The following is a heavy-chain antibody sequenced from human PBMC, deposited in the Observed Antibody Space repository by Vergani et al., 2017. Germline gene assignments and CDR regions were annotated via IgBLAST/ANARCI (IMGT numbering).Heavy chain of an antibody. CDR1: GYTLTELS. J-gene: IGHJ6*03. CDR3: ARAVVPAPGGYYYYMDV. CDR2: FDPEDGET. V-gene: IGHV1-24*01. D-gene: IGHD2-2*01. Sequence: QVQLVQSGAEVKKPGASVKVSCKVSGYTLTELSMHWVRQAPGKGLEWMGGFDPEDGETIYAQKFQGRVTMTTDTSTSTAYMELRSLRSDDTAVYYCARAVVPAPGGYYYYMDVWGKGTTVTVSS.